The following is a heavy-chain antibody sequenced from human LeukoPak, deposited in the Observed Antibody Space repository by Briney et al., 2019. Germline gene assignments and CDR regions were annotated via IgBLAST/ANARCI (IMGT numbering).Heavy chain of an antibody. V-gene: IGHV3-23*01. Sequence: PGGSLRLSCAASGFTFSSYAMSWVRQAPGKGLEWVSAISGSGGSTYYADSVKGRFTISRDNSKNTLYLQMNSLRAEDTAVYYCAKSREDLAGILGAFDIWGQGTMVTVSS. J-gene: IGHJ3*02. D-gene: IGHD3-10*01. CDR3: AKSREDLAGILGAFDI. CDR1: GFTFSSYA. CDR2: ISGSGGST.